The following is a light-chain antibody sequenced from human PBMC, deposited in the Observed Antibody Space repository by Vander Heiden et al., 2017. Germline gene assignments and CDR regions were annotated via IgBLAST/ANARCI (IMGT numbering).Light chain of an antibody. J-gene: IGKJ2*01. V-gene: IGKV3-15*01. Sequence: EIVITQSPATLFASPGERATLSCRASQSVSSNLAWYQQKPGQAPRLLIYGASTRATGIPARFSGSGSGTEFTLTISSLQSEDFAVYYCQQYNNWPLMYTFGQGTKLEIK. CDR1: QSVSSN. CDR3: QQYNNWPLMYT. CDR2: GAS.